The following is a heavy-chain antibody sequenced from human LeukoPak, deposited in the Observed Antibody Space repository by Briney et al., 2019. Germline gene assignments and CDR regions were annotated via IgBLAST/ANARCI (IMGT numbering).Heavy chain of an antibody. CDR2: IYSSVSA. CDR1: GGSTSTYY. Sequence: PSQTLSLTCAVSGGSTSTYYWNWVRHPPGKGLGRGGSIYSSVSASNNSSLTSGVTISIDTSKNQFSLKTISVTAADTAVYYCAMNNDFCSGYYIYWGQGTLVTVSS. D-gene: IGHD3-3*01. CDR3: AMNNDFCSGYYIY. J-gene: IGHJ4*02. V-gene: IGHV4-4*08.